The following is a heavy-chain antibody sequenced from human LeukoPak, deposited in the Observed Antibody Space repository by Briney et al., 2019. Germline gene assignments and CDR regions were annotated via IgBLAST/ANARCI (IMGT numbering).Heavy chain of an antibody. V-gene: IGHV3-33*06. Sequence: GRSLRLSRAASGFTFSYYGMHWVRQAPGKGLDWVAVIWYDGSYIYYADSVKGRFTISRDNSKNTMYLQMNSLRAEDTAVYYCAKIVQFTAATGTGLDYWGQGTLVTVSP. CDR2: IWYDGSYI. CDR1: GFTFSYYG. J-gene: IGHJ4*02. D-gene: IGHD6-13*01. CDR3: AKIVQFTAATGTGLDY.